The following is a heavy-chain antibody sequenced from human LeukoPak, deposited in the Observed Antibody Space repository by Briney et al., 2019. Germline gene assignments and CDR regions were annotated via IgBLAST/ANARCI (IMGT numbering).Heavy chain of an antibody. Sequence: GGSLRLSCAASGFTFSSYAMNWVRQAPGKGLEWVSVMLTAGTTYYADSVKGRFTISRDDSKNMVYLQMNSLRAEDTAVYFCAREGYSSGWFRLWGQGTLVTVSS. CDR3: AREGYSSGWFRL. CDR1: GFTFSSYA. D-gene: IGHD6-19*01. J-gene: IGHJ1*01. CDR2: MLTAGTT. V-gene: IGHV3-53*01.